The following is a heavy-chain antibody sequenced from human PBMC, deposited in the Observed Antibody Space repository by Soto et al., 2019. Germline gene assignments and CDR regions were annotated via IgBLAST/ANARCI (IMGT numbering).Heavy chain of an antibody. V-gene: IGHV1-69*13. D-gene: IGHD1-1*01. J-gene: IGHJ4*02. Sequence: GASVKVSCKASGGTFSSYAISWVRQAPGQGLEWMGGIIPIFGTANYAQKIQGRVTITADESTSTAYMELSSLRSEDTAVYYCARTSTTGTTLDSNYWGQGTLVTVSS. CDR3: ARTSTTGTTLDSNY. CDR1: GGTFSSYA. CDR2: IIPIFGTA.